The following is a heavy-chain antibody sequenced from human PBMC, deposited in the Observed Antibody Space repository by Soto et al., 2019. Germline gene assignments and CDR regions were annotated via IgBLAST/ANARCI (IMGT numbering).Heavy chain of an antibody. CDR3: ARDRRSGWSIVVSWPYYFDS. D-gene: IGHD2-8*02. J-gene: IGHJ4*02. CDR1: RYIFTAYF. Sequence: QVQLVQSGAEVKKPGASVKVSCKAPRYIFTAYFMHWVRQAPGQGLEWMGWINPNNGATHYGLSFQGRVTMTRDTSISTAYMELSSLRSEDTAVYYCARDRRSGWSIVVSWPYYFDSWGQGTPVTVSS. CDR2: INPNNGAT. V-gene: IGHV1-2*02.